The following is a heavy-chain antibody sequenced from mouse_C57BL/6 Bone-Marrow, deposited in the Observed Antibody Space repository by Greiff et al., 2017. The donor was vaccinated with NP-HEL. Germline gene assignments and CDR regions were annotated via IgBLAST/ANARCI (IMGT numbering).Heavy chain of an antibody. CDR2: IYPGSGST. J-gene: IGHJ4*01. CDR3: ARAYHDAMDY. Sequence: QVQLKQPGAELVKPGASVKMSCKASGYTFTSYWLTWVKQRPGQGLEWIGDIYPGSGSTNYNEKFKSKATLTVDTSSSTAYMQLSSLTSEDSAVYYCARAYHDAMDYWGQGTSVTVSS. V-gene: IGHV1-55*01. CDR1: GYTFTSYW. D-gene: IGHD2-10*01.